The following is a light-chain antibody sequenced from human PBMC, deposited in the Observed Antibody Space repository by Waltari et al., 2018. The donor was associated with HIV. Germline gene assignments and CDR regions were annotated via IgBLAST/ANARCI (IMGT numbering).Light chain of an antibody. V-gene: IGLV3-25*03. J-gene: IGLJ3*02. CDR3: QSADSSGTWV. CDR1: ALPKQY. Sequence: QTARITCSGDALPKQYAYWYHQKPGQAPVLVIYKDTERPSGIPERFSGSSSGTTVTLTISGVQAEDEADYYCQSADSSGTWVFGGGTKLTVL. CDR2: KDT.